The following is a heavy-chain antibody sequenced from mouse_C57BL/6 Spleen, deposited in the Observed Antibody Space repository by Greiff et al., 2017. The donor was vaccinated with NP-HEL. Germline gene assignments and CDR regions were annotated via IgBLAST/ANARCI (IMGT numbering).Heavy chain of an antibody. Sequence: EVQLQQSGPELVKPGASVKISCKASGYTFTDYYMNWVKQSPGKSLEWIGDINPNNGGTSYNQKFKGKATLTVDKSSSTAYMELRSLTSEDSAVYYCARYPWLRRSWFAYWGQGTLVTVSA. V-gene: IGHV1-26*01. CDR2: INPNNGGT. CDR1: GYTFTDYY. D-gene: IGHD2-2*01. CDR3: ARYPWLRRSWFAY. J-gene: IGHJ3*01.